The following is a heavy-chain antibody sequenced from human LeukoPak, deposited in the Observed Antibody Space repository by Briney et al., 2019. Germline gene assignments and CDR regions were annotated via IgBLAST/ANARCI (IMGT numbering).Heavy chain of an antibody. Sequence: PSETLSLTCTVSGGSISSYYWGWIRQPPGKGLEWIGCIYYSGSTNYNPSLKSRVTISVDTSNNQFSLKLSSVTAADTAVYYCARVAIVRGVKDYYMDVWGKGTTVTVSS. CDR3: ARVAIVRGVKDYYMDV. J-gene: IGHJ6*03. V-gene: IGHV4-59*01. D-gene: IGHD3-10*01. CDR1: GGSISSYY. CDR2: IYYSGST.